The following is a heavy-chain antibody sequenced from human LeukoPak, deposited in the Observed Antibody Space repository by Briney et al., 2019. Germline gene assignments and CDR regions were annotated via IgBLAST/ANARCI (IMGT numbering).Heavy chain of an antibody. CDR2: IYYSGST. CDR1: GGSISSYY. Sequence: SETLSLTCTVSGGSISSYYWSWIRQPPGKGLEWIGYIYYSGSTNYNPSLKSRVTISVDTSKNQFSLKLSSVAAADTAVYYCARARSGRQPPGAFDIWGQGTMVTVSS. V-gene: IGHV4-59*01. J-gene: IGHJ3*02. CDR3: ARARSGRQPPGAFDI. D-gene: IGHD1-26*01.